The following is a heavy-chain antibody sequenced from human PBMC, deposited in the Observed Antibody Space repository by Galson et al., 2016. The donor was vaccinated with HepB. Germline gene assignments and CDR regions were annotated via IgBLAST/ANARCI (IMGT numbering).Heavy chain of an antibody. CDR2: ISWNSGSI. D-gene: IGHD6-13*01. J-gene: IGHJ3*02. CDR1: GSTFVDYA. CDR3: ARGRGSNWRDAFDI. V-gene: IGHV3-9*01. Sequence: SLRLSCAASGSTFVDYAMHWVRLAPGKGLEWVSGISWNSGSIGYADSVKGRITISRDNDKNSLHLQMNILRAEDTALYYGARGRGSNWRDAFDIWGQGTMVTVSS.